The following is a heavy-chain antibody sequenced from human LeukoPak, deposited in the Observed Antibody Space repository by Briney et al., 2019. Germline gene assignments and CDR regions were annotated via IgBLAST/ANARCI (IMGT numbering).Heavy chain of an antibody. D-gene: IGHD3-22*01. V-gene: IGHV3-23*01. J-gene: IGHJ3*02. CDR2: ISGSGGST. Sequence: PGGSLRLSCAASRFTFSSYSMSWVRQAPGEGLGGVSAISGSGGSTYYADSVKGRFTISRDNSKNTLYLQMNSLRAEDTAVYYCARYYDSSGYVTHAFDIWGQGTMVTVSS. CDR1: RFTFSSYS. CDR3: ARYYDSSGYVTHAFDI.